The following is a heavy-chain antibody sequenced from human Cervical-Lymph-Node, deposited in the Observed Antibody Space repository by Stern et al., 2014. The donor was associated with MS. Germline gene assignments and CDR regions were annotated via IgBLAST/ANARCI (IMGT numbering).Heavy chain of an antibody. CDR2: ISSSSSYI. J-gene: IGHJ4*02. CDR3: ARETGDSSGYWYYFDY. V-gene: IGHV3-21*01. Sequence: LVESGGGLVKPGGSLRLSCAASGFTFSSYSMNWVRQAPGKGLELVSSISSSSSYIYYADSVKGRFTISRDNAKNSLYLQMNSLRAEDTAVYYCARETGDSSGYWYYFDYWGQGTLVTVSS. D-gene: IGHD3-22*01. CDR1: GFTFSSYS.